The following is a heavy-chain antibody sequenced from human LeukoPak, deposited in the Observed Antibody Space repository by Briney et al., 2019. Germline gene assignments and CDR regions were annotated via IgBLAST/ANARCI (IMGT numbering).Heavy chain of an antibody. V-gene: IGHV5-51*01. CDR2: IYPGDSDT. D-gene: IGHD6-13*01. CDR1: GYSFTSYW. Sequence: GESLKISCKGSGYSFTSYWIGWVRQMPGKGLEWMGIIYPGDSDTRYSPSFQGQVTISADKSISTAYLQWSSLKASDTAMYYCARSFSPSSSWYEGYYYYYYMDVWGKGTTVTVSS. J-gene: IGHJ6*03. CDR3: ARSFSPSSSWYEGYYYYYYMDV.